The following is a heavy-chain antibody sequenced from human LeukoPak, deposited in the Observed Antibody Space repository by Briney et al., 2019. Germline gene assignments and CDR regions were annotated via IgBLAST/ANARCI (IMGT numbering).Heavy chain of an antibody. CDR3: ARGGPYYYDSSGYPHNFDY. CDR1: GFTFSSYA. V-gene: IGHV3-64*01. CDR2: ISSNGGST. Sequence: PGGSLKLSCAASGFTFSSYAMHWVRQAPGKGLEYVSAISSNGGSTYYANSVKGRFTISRDNSKNTLYLQMGSLRAEDMAVYYCARGGPYYYDSSGYPHNFDYWGQGTLVTVSS. J-gene: IGHJ4*02. D-gene: IGHD3-22*01.